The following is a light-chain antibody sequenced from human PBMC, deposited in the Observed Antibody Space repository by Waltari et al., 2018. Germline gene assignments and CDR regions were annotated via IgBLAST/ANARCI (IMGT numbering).Light chain of an antibody. J-gene: IGKJ3*01. V-gene: IGKV3-20*01. CDR1: QSVSVNY. CDR3: QQYGSSPRT. CDR2: GAS. Sequence: EIVLTQSPGTLSLSPGESATLSCRASQSVSVNYLAWYQQKPGQAPRLLIYGASRRATGIPDRFSGSGSGTDFTLTISRLEPEDFAVYYCQQYGSSPRTFGPGTKVDIK.